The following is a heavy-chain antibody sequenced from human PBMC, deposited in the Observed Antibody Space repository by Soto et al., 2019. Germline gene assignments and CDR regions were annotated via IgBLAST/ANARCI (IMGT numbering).Heavy chain of an antibody. V-gene: IGHV1-69*13. D-gene: IGHD6-13*01. Sequence: SVKVSCKASGGTFSSYAISWVRQAPGQGLEWMGGIIPIFGTANYAQKFQGRVTITADESTSTAYMELSSLRSEDTAVYYCARVLRAAAGSQYYYYYGMDVWGQGTTVTVSS. CDR2: IIPIFGTA. CDR3: ARVLRAAAGSQYYYYYGMDV. J-gene: IGHJ6*02. CDR1: GGTFSSYA.